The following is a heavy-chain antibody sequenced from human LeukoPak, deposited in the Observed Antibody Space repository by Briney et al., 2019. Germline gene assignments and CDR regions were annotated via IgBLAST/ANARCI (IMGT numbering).Heavy chain of an antibody. V-gene: IGHV4-31*03. CDR1: GGSISSGGYY. CDR3: ARGVPSTGIAVAAPIFDI. J-gene: IGHJ3*02. D-gene: IGHD6-19*01. CDR2: IYYSGST. Sequence: PSQTLSLTCTVSGGSISSGGYYWSWIRQHPGKGLEWIGYIYYSGSTYYNPSLKSRVTISVGTSKNQFSLKLSSVTAADTAVYYCARGVPSTGIAVAAPIFDIWGQGTMVTVSS.